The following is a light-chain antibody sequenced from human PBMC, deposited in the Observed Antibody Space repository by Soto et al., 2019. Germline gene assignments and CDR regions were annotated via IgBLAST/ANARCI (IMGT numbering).Light chain of an antibody. J-gene: IGKJ1*01. V-gene: IGKV3-15*01. Sequence: EIVMTQSPATLSVSPGERATLSCRASQSVSSNLAWYQQKPGQAPRLLIYGASTRATGIPDRFSGSGSGTDFTLTISRLEPEDFAVYYCQQRSDWPPTFGQGTKVDI. CDR1: QSVSSN. CDR2: GAS. CDR3: QQRSDWPPT.